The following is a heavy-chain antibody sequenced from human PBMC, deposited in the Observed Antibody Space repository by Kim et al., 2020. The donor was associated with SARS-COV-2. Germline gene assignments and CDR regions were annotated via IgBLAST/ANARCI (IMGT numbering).Heavy chain of an antibody. CDR1: GFTFSSYA. J-gene: IGHJ3*02. V-gene: IGHV3-64*01. Sequence: GGSLRLSCAASGFTFSSYAMHWVRQAPGKGLEYVSAISSNGGSTYYANSVKGRFTISRDNSKNTLYLQMGSLRAEDMAVYYCARDRGYCSGGSCYTDAFDIWGQGTMVTVSS. CDR2: ISSNGGST. D-gene: IGHD2-15*01. CDR3: ARDRGYCSGGSCYTDAFDI.